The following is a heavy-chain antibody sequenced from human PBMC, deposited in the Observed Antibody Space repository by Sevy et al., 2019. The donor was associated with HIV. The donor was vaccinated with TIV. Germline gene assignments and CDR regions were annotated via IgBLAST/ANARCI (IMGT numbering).Heavy chain of an antibody. CDR3: AKGPRPSHRITTFGGVDYFEY. J-gene: IGHJ4*02. Sequence: GGSLRLSCAASGFTFSTYGMHWVRQAPGKGLEWVAFIRYDESEQYCADSVKGRCTISRDNSKSTLYLRLSSLRDEDTAVYYCAKGPRPSHRITTFGGVDYFEYWGQGTLVTVSS. CDR2: IRYDESEQ. D-gene: IGHD3-3*01. V-gene: IGHV3-30*02. CDR1: GFTFSTYG.